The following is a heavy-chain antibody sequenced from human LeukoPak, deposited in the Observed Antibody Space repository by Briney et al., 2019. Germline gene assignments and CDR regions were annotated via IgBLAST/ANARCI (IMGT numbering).Heavy chain of an antibody. V-gene: IGHV5-10-1*01. Sequence: GESLMISCKGSGYIFTSYCISWGRQLPGKRVEWMGRIDPSDSYTNYSPSFQGDVTTSSDKSISTAYLQWSSLKASDTAMYYCARHNREYASDSLLDYWGEGTLVSVSS. CDR2: IDPSDSYT. D-gene: IGHD1-14*01. J-gene: IGHJ4*02. CDR1: GYIFTSYC. CDR3: ARHNREYASDSLLDY.